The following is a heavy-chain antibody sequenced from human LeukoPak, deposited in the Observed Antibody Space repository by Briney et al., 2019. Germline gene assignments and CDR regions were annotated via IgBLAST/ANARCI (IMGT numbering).Heavy chain of an antibody. V-gene: IGHV3-30*01. CDR1: GFTFSSYA. CDR2: ISYDGSNK. CDR3: AATGTTTFFHYYYYMDV. Sequence: GRSLRLSCAASGFTFSSYAMHWVRQAPGKGLEWVAVISYDGSNKYYADSVKGRFTISRDNSKNALYLQMNSLRAEDTAVYYCAATGTTTFFHYYYYMDVWGKGTTVTVSS. D-gene: IGHD1-7*01. J-gene: IGHJ6*03.